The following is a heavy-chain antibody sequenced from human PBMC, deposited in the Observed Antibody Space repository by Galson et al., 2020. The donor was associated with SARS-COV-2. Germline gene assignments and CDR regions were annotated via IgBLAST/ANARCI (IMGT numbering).Heavy chain of an antibody. Sequence: ASVKVSCKASGYTFTGYYIHWLRQAPGQGPEWMGWINPSSGGTNSAQKFQGRVTMTRETSINTAYMELSSFRSDDTAVYYCTRNDGITVAGTYFDYWGQGTLVTVSS. CDR1: GYTFTGYY. CDR2: INPSSGGT. J-gene: IGHJ4*02. D-gene: IGHD6-19*01. V-gene: IGHV1-2*02. CDR3: TRNDGITVAGTYFDY.